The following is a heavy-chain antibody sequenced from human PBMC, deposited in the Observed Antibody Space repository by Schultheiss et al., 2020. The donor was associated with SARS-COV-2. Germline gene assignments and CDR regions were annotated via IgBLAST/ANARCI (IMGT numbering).Heavy chain of an antibody. CDR2: INHSGST. Sequence: GSLRLSCAVYGGSFSGYYWSWIRQPPGKGLEWIGEINHSGSTNYNPSLKSRVTISVDTSKNQFSLKLSSVTAADTAVYYCARVWDYGDPGHYYYGMDVWGKGTTVTVSS. D-gene: IGHD4-17*01. CDR3: ARVWDYGDPGHYYYGMDV. V-gene: IGHV4-34*01. J-gene: IGHJ6*04. CDR1: GGSFSGYY.